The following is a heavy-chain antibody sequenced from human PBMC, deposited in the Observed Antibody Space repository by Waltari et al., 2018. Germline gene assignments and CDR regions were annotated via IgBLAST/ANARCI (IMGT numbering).Heavy chain of an antibody. V-gene: IGHV4-39*01. CDR3: ARQAVAGTGFDY. J-gene: IGHJ4*02. D-gene: IGHD6-19*01. Sequence: QLQLQESGSGLVKPSETLSLTCTVSGGSISSSSYYWGWIRQPPGKGLEWIGSIYYSGGTYYNPSLKRRVTISVDTSKNQFSLKLSSVTAADTAVYYCARQAVAGTGFDYWGQGTLVTVSS. CDR2: IYYSGGT. CDR1: GGSISSSSYY.